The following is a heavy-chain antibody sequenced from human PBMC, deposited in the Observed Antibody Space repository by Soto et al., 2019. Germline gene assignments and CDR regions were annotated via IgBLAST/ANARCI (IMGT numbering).Heavy chain of an antibody. CDR1: GYTFTSYG. V-gene: IGHV1-18*04. D-gene: IGHD6-13*01. J-gene: IGHJ4*02. CDR2: ISAYNGNT. CDR3: ARDNNGRGSSWPFDY. Sequence: QVQLVQSGAEVKKPGASVKVSCKASGYTFTSYGISWVRQAPGQGLEWMGWISAYNGNTNYAQKLQGRVTMTTDTSTSTAYMELRSLRSDDTAAYYCARDNNGRGSSWPFDYWGQGTLVTVSS.